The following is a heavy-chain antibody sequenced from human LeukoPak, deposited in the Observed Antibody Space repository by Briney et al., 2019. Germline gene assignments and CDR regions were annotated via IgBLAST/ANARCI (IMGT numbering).Heavy chain of an antibody. CDR1: GYTFTGYY. CDR2: INPNSGGT. J-gene: IGHJ3*02. D-gene: IGHD2-2*01. CDR3: ARVSYCSSTGCPDAFDI. V-gene: IGHV1-2*02. Sequence: ASVKVSCKVSGYTFTGYYMHWVRQAPGQGLEWMGWINPNSGGTNYAQKFQGRVTMTRDTSISTAYMELSRLRSDDTAVYYCARVSYCSSTGCPDAFDIWGQGTMVTVSS.